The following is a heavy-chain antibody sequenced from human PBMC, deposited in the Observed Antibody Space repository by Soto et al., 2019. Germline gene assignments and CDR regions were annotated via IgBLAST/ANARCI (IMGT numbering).Heavy chain of an antibody. Sequence: RGGSLKISCKRSGYSFTIHWIGWVPQTPGEGVEGMGTIYPGDSHTRYSPSLQGQVTISADKSISTAYLQWSSLKASDTAMYYCARGAYYYDSSGYPYYYYYGMDVWGQGTTVTVSS. J-gene: IGHJ6*02. D-gene: IGHD3-22*01. CDR3: ARGAYYYDSSGYPYYYYYGMDV. CDR2: IYPGDSHT. CDR1: GYSFTIHW. V-gene: IGHV5-51*01.